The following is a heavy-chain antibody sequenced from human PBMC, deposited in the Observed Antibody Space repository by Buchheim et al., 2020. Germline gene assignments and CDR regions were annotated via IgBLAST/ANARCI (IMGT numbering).Heavy chain of an antibody. CDR1: GGTFSSYT. J-gene: IGHJ6*02. Sequence: QVQLVQSGAEVKKPGSSVKVSCKASGGTFSSYTISWVRQAPGQGLEWMGRIIPILGIANYAQKFQGRVTITADKSTSQAYMELSSLRSEDTAVYYCARLFRYCSGGSCYYYYYGMDVWGQGTT. CDR2: IIPILGIA. CDR3: ARLFRYCSGGSCYYYYYGMDV. D-gene: IGHD2-15*01. V-gene: IGHV1-69*02.